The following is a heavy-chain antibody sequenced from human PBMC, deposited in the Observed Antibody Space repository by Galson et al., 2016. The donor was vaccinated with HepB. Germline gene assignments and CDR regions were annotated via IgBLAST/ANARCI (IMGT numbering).Heavy chain of an antibody. D-gene: IGHD6-13*01. Sequence: SLRLSCAASGFTFSTYAMSWVRQAPGKGLEWVSGISGSGANTYYADSVKGRFTISRDNSKNTLYLQMNGLRAEDTAVYYCAKDAYSRGDYWGQGTLVTVSS. J-gene: IGHJ4*02. CDR2: ISGSGANT. CDR1: GFTFSTYA. V-gene: IGHV3-23*01. CDR3: AKDAYSRGDY.